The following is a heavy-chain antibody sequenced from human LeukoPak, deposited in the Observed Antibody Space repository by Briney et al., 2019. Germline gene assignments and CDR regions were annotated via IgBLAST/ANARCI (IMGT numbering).Heavy chain of an antibody. Sequence: GGSLRLSCAASGFIFSDYYMSWIRQAPGKGLEWVSYISSRNHYTNYAGSVKGRFTISRDNAKNALYLQMNSLRAEDTAGYYCAGEGRNGGPPDIWGQGTMVTVSS. D-gene: IGHD3-16*01. CDR2: ISSRNHYT. J-gene: IGHJ3*02. CDR3: AGEGRNGGPPDI. CDR1: GFIFSDYY. V-gene: IGHV3-11*05.